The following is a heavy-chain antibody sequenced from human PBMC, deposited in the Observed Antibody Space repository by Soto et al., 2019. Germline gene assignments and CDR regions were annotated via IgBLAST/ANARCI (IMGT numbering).Heavy chain of an antibody. V-gene: IGHV3-23*01. CDR3: AKSTGLRFLEWSYFDY. CDR1: GFTFSSYA. J-gene: IGHJ4*02. CDR2: ISGSGGST. D-gene: IGHD3-3*01. Sequence: GGSLRLSCAASGFTFSSYAMSWVRQAPGKGLEWVSAISGSGGSTSYADSVKGRFTISRDNSKNTLYLQMNSLRAEDKAVYYCAKSTGLRFLEWSYFDYWGQGTLVTVSS.